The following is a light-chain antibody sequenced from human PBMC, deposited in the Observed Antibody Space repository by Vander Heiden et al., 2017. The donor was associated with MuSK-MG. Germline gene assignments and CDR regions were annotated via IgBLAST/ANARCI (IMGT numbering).Light chain of an antibody. V-gene: IGLV3-1*01. CDR1: ELGDKY. CDR3: QAWDSRMVG. Sequence: SYELTQPPAVSVSPGQTASITCSGDELGDKYVSWYQQKPGQSPGWVMYEDKKRPSGIPERLSGSNSGKKATLTISGTQAMDEADDYCQAWDSRMVGFGGGTRLTV. J-gene: IGLJ2*01. CDR2: EDK.